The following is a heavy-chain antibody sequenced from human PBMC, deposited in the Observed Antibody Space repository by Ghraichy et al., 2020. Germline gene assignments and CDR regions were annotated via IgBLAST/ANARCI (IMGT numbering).Heavy chain of an antibody. CDR1: GGSISSSNW. J-gene: IGHJ6*02. CDR3: ARDPLVVVAATPDYYYYGRDV. V-gene: IGHV4-4*02. Sequence: SETLSLTCAVSGGSISSSNWWSWVRQPPGKGLEWIGEIYHSGSTNYNPSLKSRVTISVDKSKNQFSLKLSSVTAADTAVYYCARDPLVVVAATPDYYYYGRDVWGQGTTVTVSS. D-gene: IGHD2-15*01. CDR2: IYHSGST.